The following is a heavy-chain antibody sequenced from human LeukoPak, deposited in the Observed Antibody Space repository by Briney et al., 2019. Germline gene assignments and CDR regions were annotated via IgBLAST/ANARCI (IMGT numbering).Heavy chain of an antibody. CDR1: GFTFSSYS. V-gene: IGHV3-21*01. Sequence: SGGSLRLSCAASGFTFSSYSMNWVRQAPGKGLEWVSSISSSSSYIYYADSVKGRFTISRDNAKNSLYLQMNSLRAEDTAVYYCARDFPADDTAMDYWGQGTLVTVSS. CDR2: ISSSSSYI. CDR3: ARDFPADDTAMDY. J-gene: IGHJ4*02. D-gene: IGHD5-18*01.